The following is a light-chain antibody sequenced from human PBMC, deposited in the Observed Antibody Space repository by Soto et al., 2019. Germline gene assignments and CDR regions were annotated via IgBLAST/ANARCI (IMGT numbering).Light chain of an antibody. J-gene: IGKJ1*01. Sequence: DIQMTQSPSSLSASVGDRVTITCRASQGISNDFAWYQQKPGKVPKLLIYAASTLQSGVPSRFSGSGSGTDFTLAISSLQPEYVGTYYCPKYNSAHRTFGQGTKVEIK. V-gene: IGKV1-27*01. CDR1: QGISND. CDR2: AAS. CDR3: PKYNSAHRT.